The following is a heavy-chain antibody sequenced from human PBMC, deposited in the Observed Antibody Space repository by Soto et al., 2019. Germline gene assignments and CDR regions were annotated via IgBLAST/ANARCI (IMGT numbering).Heavy chain of an antibody. D-gene: IGHD1-20*01. CDR1: GGSFSGYY. CDR3: ARGRTLITGTSLDY. V-gene: IGHV4-34*01. J-gene: IGHJ4*02. CDR2: INHSGST. Sequence: SETLSLTCAVYGGSFSGYYWTWIRQPPGKGLEWIGEINHSGSTNYKPSLRSRVTISVDTSKNQLSLKVNSVAAADTAVYYCARGRTLITGTSLDYWGQGTLVTVSS.